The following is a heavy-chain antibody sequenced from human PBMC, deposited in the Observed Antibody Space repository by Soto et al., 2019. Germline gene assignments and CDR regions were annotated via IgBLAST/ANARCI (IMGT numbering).Heavy chain of an antibody. J-gene: IGHJ6*03. D-gene: IGHD4-17*01. V-gene: IGHV4-39*01. CDR1: GGSISSSSYY. Sequence: SETLSLTCTVSGGSISSSSYYWGWIRQPPGKGLEWIGSIYYSGSTYYNPSLKSRVTISVDTSKNQFSLKLSSVTAADTAVYYCASSTTVTRYYYYYYYMDVWGKGTTVTVSS. CDR3: ASSTTVTRYYYYYYYMDV. CDR2: IYYSGST.